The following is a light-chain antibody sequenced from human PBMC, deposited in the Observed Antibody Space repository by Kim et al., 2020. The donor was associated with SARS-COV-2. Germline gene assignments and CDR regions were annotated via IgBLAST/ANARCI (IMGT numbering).Light chain of an antibody. Sequence: LSPGERATLSCRASQSVSSSYLAWYQQKPGQAPRLLIYGASSRATGIPDRFSGSGSGTDFTLTISRLDPEDFAVYYCQQYGSSPYTFGQGTKLEI. J-gene: IGKJ2*01. CDR3: QQYGSSPYT. V-gene: IGKV3-20*01. CDR2: GAS. CDR1: QSVSSSY.